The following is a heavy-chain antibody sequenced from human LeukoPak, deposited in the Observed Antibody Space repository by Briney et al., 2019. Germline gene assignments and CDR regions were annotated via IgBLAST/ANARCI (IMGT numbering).Heavy chain of an antibody. CDR1: GFTVSSNY. J-gene: IGHJ6*02. V-gene: IGHV3-53*01. CDR2: VYSGGST. CDR3: VRPKHSSTSWLHYGMDV. D-gene: IGHD2-2*01. Sequence: GGSLRLSCAASGFTVSSNYMSWVRQAPGKGLEWVSSVYSGGSTYYADSVKGRFTISRDNSKNTVYLQMNSLRAEDTAVFYCVRPKHSSTSWLHYGMDVWGQGTTVTVS.